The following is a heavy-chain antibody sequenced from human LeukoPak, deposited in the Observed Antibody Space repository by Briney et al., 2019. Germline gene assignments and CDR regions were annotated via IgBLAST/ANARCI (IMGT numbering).Heavy chain of an antibody. D-gene: IGHD3-10*01. CDR2: IKQDGSEK. Sequence: PGGSLRLSCAASGLTFSSYWMSWVRQAPGKGLEWVANIKQDGSEKYYVDSVKGRFTISRDNAKNSLYLQMNSLRAEDTAVYYCARGPPPYDAQYYYGSGSYYWGQGTLVTVSP. V-gene: IGHV3-7*03. CDR1: GLTFSSYW. J-gene: IGHJ4*02. CDR3: ARGPPPYDAQYYYGSGSYY.